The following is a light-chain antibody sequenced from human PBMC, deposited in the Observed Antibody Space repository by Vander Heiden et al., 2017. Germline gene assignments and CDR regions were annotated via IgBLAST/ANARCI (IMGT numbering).Light chain of an antibody. J-gene: IGKJ1*01. CDR1: QSISTY. Sequence: DTQMTQSPSSRSAFVGDRVTTTCRASQSISTYLNWYQQKPGKAPNLLIYAASNLQSGVPSRFSGSASGTDFTLTISSLQPEDFATYYCQQSYSTPCTFGQGTKVEIK. V-gene: IGKV1-39*01. CDR3: QQSYSTPCT. CDR2: AAS.